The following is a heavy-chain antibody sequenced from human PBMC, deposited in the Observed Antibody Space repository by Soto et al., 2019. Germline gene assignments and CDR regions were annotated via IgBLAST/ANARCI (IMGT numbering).Heavy chain of an antibody. Sequence: QIQLVQSGAEVKKPGSSVKVSCKASGFTFSDYGFSWVRQAPGRGLEWMGWISAFNGETNYTQKSAGRAAMTTAAATTTAYMELRSLTVDDTAVSYCVREQQWLLTVPFNFDSWGQGTVVTVSS. J-gene: IGHJ4*02. CDR1: GFTFSDYG. D-gene: IGHD6-19*01. CDR3: VREQQWLLTVPFNFDS. V-gene: IGHV1-18*01. CDR2: ISAFNGET.